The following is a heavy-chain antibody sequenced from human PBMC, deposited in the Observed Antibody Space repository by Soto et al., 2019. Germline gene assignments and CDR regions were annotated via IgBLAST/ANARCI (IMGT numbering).Heavy chain of an antibody. CDR3: ASVASKYYYYGMDV. D-gene: IGHD2-21*01. CDR2: TIPIFGTA. V-gene: IGHV1-69*12. CDR1: GGTFSSYA. Sequence: QVQLVQSGAEVKKPGSSVKVSCKASGGTFSSYAINWVRQAPGQGLEWMGGTIPIFGTADYAQKFQGRVTITAHEATTPAYMQLSNLRSEGTAVYYCASVASKYYYYGMDVWGQGTTVTVSS. J-gene: IGHJ6*02.